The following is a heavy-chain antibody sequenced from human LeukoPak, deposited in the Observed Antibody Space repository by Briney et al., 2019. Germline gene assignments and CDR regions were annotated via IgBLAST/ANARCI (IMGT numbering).Heavy chain of an antibody. V-gene: IGHV3-23*01. CDR1: GFTFSSYA. D-gene: IGHD3-22*01. CDR2: ISGGGGST. CDR3: ANPPPTNYYDSSGYYSDDY. Sequence: GGSLRLSCAASGFTFSSYAMSWVRQAPGKGLEWVSAISGGGGSTYYADSMKGRFTISRDNSKNTLYLQMNSLRAEDTAVYYCANPPPTNYYDSSGYYSDDYWAREPWSPSPQ. J-gene: IGHJ4*02.